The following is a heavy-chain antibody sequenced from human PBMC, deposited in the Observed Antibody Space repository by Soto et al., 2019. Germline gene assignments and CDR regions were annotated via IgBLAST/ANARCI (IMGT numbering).Heavy chain of an antibody. Sequence: EVQLVESGGGLVQPGGSLRLSCAASGFTVSSNYMSWVRQAPGKGLEWVSVIYSGGSTYYADSVKGRFTISRHNYKNTLYLQMNSLRAEDTAVYYCARGGEWFGELYDYWGQGTLVTVSS. V-gene: IGHV3-53*04. D-gene: IGHD3-10*01. J-gene: IGHJ4*02. CDR1: GFTVSSNY. CDR2: IYSGGST. CDR3: ARGGEWFGELYDY.